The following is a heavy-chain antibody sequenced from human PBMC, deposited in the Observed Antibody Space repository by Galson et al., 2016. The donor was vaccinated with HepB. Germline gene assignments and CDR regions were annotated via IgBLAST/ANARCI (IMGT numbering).Heavy chain of an antibody. J-gene: IGHJ5*02. D-gene: IGHD2/OR15-2a*01. CDR1: GFSLITSGEG. V-gene: IGHV2-5*02. CDR3: AHIQYPPFTGWFDP. CDR2: IYWDDDK. Sequence: PALVKPTQTLTLTCTFSGFSLITSGEGVGWIRQPPGKALEWLALIYWDDDKRYSPSLKGRLTITKDTSKNQVVLTMTNMDPVDTATYYCAHIQYPPFTGWFDPWGQGTLVTVSS.